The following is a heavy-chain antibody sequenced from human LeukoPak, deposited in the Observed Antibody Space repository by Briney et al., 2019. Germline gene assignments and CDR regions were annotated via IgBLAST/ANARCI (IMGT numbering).Heavy chain of an antibody. D-gene: IGHD4-17*01. CDR2: INHSGST. CDR3: AGLSAYVHYAYKVARRPLYGMDV. Sequence: SETLSLTCAAYGGPFSGYYWSWIRQPPGKGLEWIGEINHSGSTNYNPSLKSRVTISVDTSKNQFSLKLSSVTAADTAVYYCAGLSAYVHYAYKVARRPLYGMDVWGQETTVTVS. CDR1: GGPFSGYY. J-gene: IGHJ6*02. V-gene: IGHV4-34*01.